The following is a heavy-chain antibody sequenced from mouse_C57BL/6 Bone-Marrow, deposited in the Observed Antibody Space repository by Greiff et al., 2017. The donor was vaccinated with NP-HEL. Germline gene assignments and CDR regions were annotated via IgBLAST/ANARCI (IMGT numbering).Heavy chain of an antibody. CDR3: ASSPFAY. J-gene: IGHJ3*01. V-gene: IGHV1-81*01. CDR2: IYPRSGNT. Sequence: VQLQQSGAELARPGASVKLSCKASGYTFTSYGISWVKQRPGQGLEWIGEIYPRSGNTYYNEKFKGKATLTADKSSSTAYMELRSLTAEDSAVYFCASSPFAYWGQGTLVTVSA. CDR1: GYTFTSYG.